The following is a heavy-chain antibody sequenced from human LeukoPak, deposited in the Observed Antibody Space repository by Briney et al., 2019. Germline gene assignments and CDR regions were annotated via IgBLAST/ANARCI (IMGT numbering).Heavy chain of an antibody. V-gene: IGHV3-48*04. CDR2: ISSFSSTI. J-gene: IGHJ6*02. Sequence: GGSLRLSCAASGFTFSSYSMNWVRQAPGKGLEWPSYISSFSSTIYYADSVKGRFTISRDNAENSLYLQMNSLRAEDTAVYYCAREIGDSRYFYYGMDVWGQGTTVTVSS. CDR3: AREIGDSRYFYYGMDV. D-gene: IGHD2-21*02. CDR1: GFTFSSYS.